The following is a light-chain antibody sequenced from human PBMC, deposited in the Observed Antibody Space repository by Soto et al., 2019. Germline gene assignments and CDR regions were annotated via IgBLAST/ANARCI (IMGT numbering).Light chain of an antibody. V-gene: IGLV2-23*03. CDR2: EGS. CDR1: SSDVGSYSL. Sequence: QSALTQPASVSGSPGQSITISCTGTSSDVGSYSLVSWYQQHPGKAPKFMIYEGSKRPSGVSNRFSGSKSGNTASLTISGLQAEDEADYYCSSYAGNSTFGVFGAGTQRTVL. CDR3: SSYAGNSTFGV. J-gene: IGLJ7*01.